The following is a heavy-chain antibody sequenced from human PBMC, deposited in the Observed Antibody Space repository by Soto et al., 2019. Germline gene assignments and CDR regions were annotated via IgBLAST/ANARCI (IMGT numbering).Heavy chain of an antibody. CDR1: GFNFDDYA. J-gene: IGHJ2*01. CDR2: ISWNSGSI. Sequence: GGSLRLSCAASGFNFDDYAMHWVRQAPGKGLEWVSGISWNSGSIGYADSVKGRFTISRDNAKNSLYLQMNSLRAEDTALYYCAKDMAAAGYWYFDLWGRGTLVTVSS. CDR3: AKDMAAAGYWYFDL. V-gene: IGHV3-9*01. D-gene: IGHD6-13*01.